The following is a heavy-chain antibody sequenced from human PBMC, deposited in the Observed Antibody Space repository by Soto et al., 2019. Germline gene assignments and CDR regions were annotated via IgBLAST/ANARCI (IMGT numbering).Heavy chain of an antibody. CDR2: ISYDGSNK. CDR3: ARDEGGYGPFDY. Sequence: GGSLRLSCAASGFTFSSYAMHWVRQAPGKGLEWVAVISYDGSNKYYAGSVKGRFTISRDNSKNTLYLQMNSLRAEDTAVYYCARDEGGYGPFDYWGQGTLVTVSS. D-gene: IGHD5-12*01. V-gene: IGHV3-30-3*01. CDR1: GFTFSSYA. J-gene: IGHJ4*02.